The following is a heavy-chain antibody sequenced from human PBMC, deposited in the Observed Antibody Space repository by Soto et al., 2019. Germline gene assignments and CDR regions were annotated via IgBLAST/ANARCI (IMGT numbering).Heavy chain of an antibody. V-gene: IGHV3-33*01. CDR1: GFTFSSYG. Sequence: QVQLVESGGGVVQPGRSLRLSCAASGFTFSSYGMHWVRQAPGKGLEWVAVIWHDGSNKYYADSVKGRFTISRDNSKNTLYLQMTSLRAEDTAVYYCARDYEYSSSAGPRIGMDVWGQGTTVTVSS. CDR3: ARDYEYSSSAGPRIGMDV. CDR2: IWHDGSNK. D-gene: IGHD6-6*01. J-gene: IGHJ6*02.